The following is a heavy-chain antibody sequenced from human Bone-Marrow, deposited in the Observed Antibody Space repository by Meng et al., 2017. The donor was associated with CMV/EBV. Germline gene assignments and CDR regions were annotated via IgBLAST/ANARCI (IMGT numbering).Heavy chain of an antibody. Sequence: GESLKISCAASGFTFSSYAMSWVRQAPGKGLEWVSAISGSGGSTYYADSVKGRFTISRDNSKNTLYLQMNSLRAEDTAVYYCAKGHPYYYDSSGLDYWGQGTRVTGSS. J-gene: IGHJ4*02. CDR2: ISGSGGST. V-gene: IGHV3-23*01. CDR3: AKGHPYYYDSSGLDY. D-gene: IGHD3-22*01. CDR1: GFTFSSYA.